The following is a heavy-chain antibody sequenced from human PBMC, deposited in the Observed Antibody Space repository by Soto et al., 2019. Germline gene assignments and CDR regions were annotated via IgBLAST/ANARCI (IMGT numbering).Heavy chain of an antibody. J-gene: IGHJ5*01. CDR1: GFTFSNYA. CDR2: ISGSGGST. D-gene: IGHD3-3*01. V-gene: IGHV3-23*01. CDR3: AMLAKSGIRLDS. Sequence: EVQLLESGGGLVQPGGSLRLSCAASGFTFSNYAMSWVRQAPGKGLEWVSTISGSGGSTYYADSVKGRFTISRDNSKNTLYLQMNSLSAEDTAVYYCAMLAKSGIRLDSWGQGTLVTVSS.